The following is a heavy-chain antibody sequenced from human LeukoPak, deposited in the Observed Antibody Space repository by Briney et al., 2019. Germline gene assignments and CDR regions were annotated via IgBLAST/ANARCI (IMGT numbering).Heavy chain of an antibody. CDR3: ARDGQWLGHFDY. CDR2: ISYDGSNK. CDR1: GFTFGSYA. D-gene: IGHD6-19*01. J-gene: IGHJ4*02. V-gene: IGHV3-30*04. Sequence: GRSLRLSCAASGFTFGSYAMHWVRQAPGKGLEWVAVISYDGSNKYYADSVKGRFTISRDNSKNTLYLQMNSLRAEDTAVYYCARDGQWLGHFDYWGQGTLVTVSS.